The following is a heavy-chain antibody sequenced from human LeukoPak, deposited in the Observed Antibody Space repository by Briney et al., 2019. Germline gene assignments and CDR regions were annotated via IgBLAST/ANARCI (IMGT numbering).Heavy chain of an antibody. V-gene: IGHV4-59*08. CDR2: ISYSGST. D-gene: IGHD2-15*01. CDR3: ASAEATRAYCGGGSCYSYYYYGLDV. J-gene: IGHJ6*02. CDR1: GGSISSSD. Sequence: SETLSLTCAVSGGSISSSDWTWFRRPPGKGLGGFGYISYSGSTNYNPSLKSRVTISVDTSKSQFSLTLSSVTAADTAVYYCASAEATRAYCGGGSCYSYYYYGLDVWGQGTTVTVSS.